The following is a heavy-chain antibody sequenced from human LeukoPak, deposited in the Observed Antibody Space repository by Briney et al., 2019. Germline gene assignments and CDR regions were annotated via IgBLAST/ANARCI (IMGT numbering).Heavy chain of an antibody. D-gene: IGHD3-10*01. V-gene: IGHV4-39*01. J-gene: IGHJ5*02. Sequence: SETLSLTCTVSGGSISSSSYYWGWIRQPPGKGLEWIGSIYYSGSTYYNPSLKSRVPISVDTSKNQFSLKLSSVTAADTAVYYCARHGSPGHNWFDPWGQGTLVTVSS. CDR2: IYYSGST. CDR1: GGSISSSSYY. CDR3: ARHGSPGHNWFDP.